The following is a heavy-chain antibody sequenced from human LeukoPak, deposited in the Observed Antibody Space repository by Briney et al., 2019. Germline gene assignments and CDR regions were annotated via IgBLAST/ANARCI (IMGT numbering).Heavy chain of an antibody. J-gene: IGHJ4*02. CDR2: IYRSGST. CDR3: PSPSTRGYAYGRSDFDA. V-gene: IGHV4-38-2*02. D-gene: IGHD5-18*01. CDR1: GYSINSVYY. Sequence: KPSETLSLTCTVSGYSINSVYYWGWIRQPPEKGLEWLGSIYRSGSTYYNPSLKSRVTISVDTSKNQFSLKLTSVTAADTSVDYCPSPSTRGYAYGRSDFDAWGRGPWSPSPQ.